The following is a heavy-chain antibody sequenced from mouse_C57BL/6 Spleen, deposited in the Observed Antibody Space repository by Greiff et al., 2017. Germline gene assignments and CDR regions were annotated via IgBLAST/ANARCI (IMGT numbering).Heavy chain of an antibody. D-gene: IGHD2-4*01. V-gene: IGHV14-4*01. CDR3: TTFYDYDRYFGV. Sequence: DVKLQESGAELVRPGASVKLSCTASGFNIKDDYMHWVKQRPEQGLEWIGWIDPENGDTEYASKFQGKATITADTSSNTAYLQLSSLPSEDTAVDYCTTFYDYDRYFGVWGTGTTVTVSS. J-gene: IGHJ1*03. CDR2: IDPENGDT. CDR1: GFNIKDDY.